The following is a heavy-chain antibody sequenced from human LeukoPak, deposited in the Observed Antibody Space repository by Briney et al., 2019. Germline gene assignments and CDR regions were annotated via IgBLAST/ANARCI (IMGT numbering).Heavy chain of an antibody. J-gene: IGHJ4*02. CDR1: GGSISSYY. Sequence: SETLSLTCTVSGGSISSYYWSWLRQPPGKGLEWIGYIYYSGSTNYNPSLKSRVTISVDTSKNQFSLKLSSVTAADTAVYYCARGFRTAMVKVFDYWGQGTLVTVSS. CDR3: ARGFRTAMVKVFDY. D-gene: IGHD5-18*01. CDR2: IYYSGST. V-gene: IGHV4-59*12.